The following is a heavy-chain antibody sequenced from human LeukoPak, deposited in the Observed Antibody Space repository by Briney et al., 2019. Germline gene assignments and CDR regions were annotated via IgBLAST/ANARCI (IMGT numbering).Heavy chain of an antibody. Sequence: GGSLRLSCAASGSTFRSYAMHWVRQAPGKGLEWVALISYDGSTKYYADSVKGRFTISRDNSKNTLYVQMNRLRAEDTAVYYCARDQQPYCGGDCYFAYWGQGTLVTVSS. CDR2: ISYDGSTK. V-gene: IGHV3-30-3*01. CDR3: ARDQQPYCGGDCYFAY. CDR1: GSTFRSYA. D-gene: IGHD2-21*02. J-gene: IGHJ4*02.